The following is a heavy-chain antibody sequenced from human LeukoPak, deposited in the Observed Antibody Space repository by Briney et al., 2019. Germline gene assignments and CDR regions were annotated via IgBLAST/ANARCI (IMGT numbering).Heavy chain of an antibody. V-gene: IGHV3-21*01. CDR1: GFTCSSYS. J-gene: IGHJ5*02. Sequence: KTGGSLRLSCSASGFTCSSYSMNWVRQAPGKGLEWVSSITRSSSYIYYADSVKGRFTISRDNAKNSLSLQMRSLRAEDTAVYYCARTYSVTMFGVDVNWFDPWGQGTLVTVSS. CDR2: ITRSSSYI. CDR3: ARTYSVTMFGVDVNWFDP. D-gene: IGHD3-3*01.